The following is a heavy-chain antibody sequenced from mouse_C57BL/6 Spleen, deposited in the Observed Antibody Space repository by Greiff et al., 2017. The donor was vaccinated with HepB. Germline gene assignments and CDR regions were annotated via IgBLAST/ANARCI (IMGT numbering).Heavy chain of an antibody. Sequence: EVQLQESGPGLVKPSQSLSLTCSVTGYSITSGYYWNWIRQFPGNKLEWMGYISYDGSNNYNPSLKNRISITRDTSKNQFFLKLNSVTTEDTATYYGGRRGYDYDAAWFAYWGQGTLVTVSA. CDR2: ISYDGSN. CDR1: GYSITSGYY. D-gene: IGHD2-4*01. V-gene: IGHV3-6*01. CDR3: GRRGYDYDAAWFAY. J-gene: IGHJ3*01.